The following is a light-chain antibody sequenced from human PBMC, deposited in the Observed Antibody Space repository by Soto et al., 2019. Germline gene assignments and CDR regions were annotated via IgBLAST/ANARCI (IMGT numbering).Light chain of an antibody. CDR2: AAS. J-gene: IGKJ1*01. V-gene: IGKV1-17*01. Sequence: ITFRASPDIGNDLGWYQHKPGNAPRRLIFAASSLQSGVPSRFSGSGSGTDFTLTISRLEPEDFAVYYCQQRSNWTWTFGQGTKVDIK. CDR3: QQRSNWTWT. CDR1: PDIGND.